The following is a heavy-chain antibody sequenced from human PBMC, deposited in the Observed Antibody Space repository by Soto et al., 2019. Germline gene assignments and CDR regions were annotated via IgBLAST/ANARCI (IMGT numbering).Heavy chain of an antibody. CDR2: INHSGST. CDR3: ASSSLYGTDV. CDR1: GGSFSGYY. J-gene: IGHJ6*02. V-gene: IGHV4-34*01. Sequence: PSETLSLTCAVYGGSFSGYYWSWIRQPPGKGLEWIGEINHSGSTNYNPSLKSRLIISIDTSKNQFSLKVGSVTAADTAVYYCASSSLYGTDVWGQGTTVTVSS.